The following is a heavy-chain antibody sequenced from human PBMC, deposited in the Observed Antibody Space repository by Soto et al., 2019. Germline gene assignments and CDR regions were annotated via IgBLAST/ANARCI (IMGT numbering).Heavy chain of an antibody. Sequence: ASVKVSCKASGYTFTSYYMHWVRQAPGQGLEWMGIINPSGGSTSYAQKFQGRVTRPRDKSTSTVYMELRSLSSEDTAVYYCARERLGSSGLLYYYYYGMDVWGQGTTVTVSS. CDR1: GYTFTSYY. J-gene: IGHJ6*02. CDR2: INPSGGST. CDR3: ARERLGSSGLLYYYYYGMDV. D-gene: IGHD3-22*01. V-gene: IGHV1-46*01.